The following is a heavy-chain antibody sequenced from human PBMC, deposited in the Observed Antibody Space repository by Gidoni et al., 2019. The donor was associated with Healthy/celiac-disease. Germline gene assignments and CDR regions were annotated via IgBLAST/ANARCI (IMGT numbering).Heavy chain of an antibody. D-gene: IGHD3-9*01. V-gene: IGHV4-39*01. CDR2: IYYSGST. CDR3: ARHHPERYYDILTGYPPYYFDY. Sequence: QLQLQESGPGLVKPSETLSLTCTVSGGSISSSSYYWGWIRQPPGKGLEWIGSIYYSGSTYYNPSLKSRVTISVDTSKNQFSLKLSSVTAADTAVYYCARHHPERYYDILTGYPPYYFDYWGQGTLVTVSS. J-gene: IGHJ4*02. CDR1: GGSISSSSYY.